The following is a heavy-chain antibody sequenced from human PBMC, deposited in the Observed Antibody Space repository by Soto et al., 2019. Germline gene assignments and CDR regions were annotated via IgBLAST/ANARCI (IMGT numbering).Heavy chain of an antibody. CDR3: ARGGTSSRRAVAGYFQY. D-gene: IGHD1-7*01. J-gene: IGHJ1*01. Sequence: SETLSLTCTVSGGSVSSRNYYGGWIRQPPGKGLEWIGSLFYSGSTYYNPSLKSRVTISVDTSKNQFSLKLSSVTAADTAVYYCARGGTSSRRAVAGYFQYWGQGTQVTVSS. CDR1: GGSVSSRNYY. V-gene: IGHV4-39*07. CDR2: LFYSGST.